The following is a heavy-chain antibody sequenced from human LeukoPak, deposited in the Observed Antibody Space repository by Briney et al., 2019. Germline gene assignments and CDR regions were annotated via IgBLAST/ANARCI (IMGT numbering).Heavy chain of an antibody. V-gene: IGHV3-23*01. CDR3: AKDQLNRFCSGGSCSITHDS. CDR2: ITGSTSST. Sequence: GGSLRLSCAASGFIFNSYGMSWVRQAPGQGLEWVSGITGSTSSTYYADSVKGRFTISRDNYRNTLYLQMNSLRVEDTAVYYCAKDQLNRFCSGGSCSITHDSWGQGTLVTVSS. CDR1: GFIFNSYG. D-gene: IGHD2-15*01. J-gene: IGHJ4*02.